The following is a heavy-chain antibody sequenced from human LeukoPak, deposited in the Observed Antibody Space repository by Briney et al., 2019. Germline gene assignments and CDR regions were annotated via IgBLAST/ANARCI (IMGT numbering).Heavy chain of an antibody. Sequence: SETLSLTCTVSGGSISSYYWSWIRQPPGKGLEWIGYIYYSGNTIYNPSLKSRVTISIDTSKNQFSLKLSSVTAAVTAVYYCAGAPLGYCSSTSCYSSYYYYYGMDVWGQGTTVTVSS. V-gene: IGHV4-59*01. CDR3: AGAPLGYCSSTSCYSSYYYYYGMDV. CDR2: IYYSGNT. J-gene: IGHJ6*02. D-gene: IGHD2-2*01. CDR1: GGSISSYY.